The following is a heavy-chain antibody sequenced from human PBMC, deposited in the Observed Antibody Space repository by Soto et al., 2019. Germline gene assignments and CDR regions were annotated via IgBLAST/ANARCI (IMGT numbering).Heavy chain of an antibody. CDR1: GGSISSGPYS. J-gene: IGHJ4*02. CDR2: FYYSGST. D-gene: IGHD5-12*01. CDR3: AAGGGLPRYY. Sequence: SETLSLTCTVSGGSISSGPYSWGWIRQPPGKGLEWIGTFYYSGSTNYNPSLESRVTISVDTSKNQFSLKVSSVTAADTAVYYSAAGGGLPRYYWGQGTLVTVS. V-gene: IGHV4-39*01.